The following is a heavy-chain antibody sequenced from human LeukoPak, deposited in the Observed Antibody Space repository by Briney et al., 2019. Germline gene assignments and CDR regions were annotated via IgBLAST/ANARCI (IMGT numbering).Heavy chain of an antibody. V-gene: IGHV3-53*01. J-gene: IGHJ4*02. CDR2: IYSGGST. D-gene: IGHD3-10*01. CDR3: TKLAKYFYGSETYYFFEH. Sequence: GGSLRLSCAASGFTVSSNYMSWVRQAPGKGLEWVSVIYSGGSTYYADSVKGRFTISRDNAKNSLYLQMNSLRVEDTAVYYCTKLAKYFYGSETYYFFEHWGQGTPVTASS. CDR1: GFTVSSNY.